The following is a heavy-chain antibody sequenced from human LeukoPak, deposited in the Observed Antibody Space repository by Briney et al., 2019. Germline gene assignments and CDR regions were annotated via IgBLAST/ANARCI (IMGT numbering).Heavy chain of an antibody. CDR3: ARDRGGDYVLNY. D-gene: IGHD4-17*01. J-gene: IGHJ4*02. CDR1: VGSISSGDYY. CDR2: IYYSGST. Sequence: NPSQTLSLTCTVSVGSISSGDYYWSWIRQTPGKGLEWIGYIYYSGSTYYNPSLKSRVTISVDTSKNQFSLKLSSVTAADTAVYYCARDRGGDYVLNYWGQGTLVTVSS. V-gene: IGHV4-30-4*01.